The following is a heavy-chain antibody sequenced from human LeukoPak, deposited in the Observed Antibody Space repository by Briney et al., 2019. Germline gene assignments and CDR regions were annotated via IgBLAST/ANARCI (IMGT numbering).Heavy chain of an antibody. CDR3: ARWAGYYRGFDY. J-gene: IGHJ4*02. D-gene: IGHD3/OR15-3a*01. CDR1: GFTFSSYA. Sequence: GGSLRLSCAASGFTFSSYAMHWVRQAPGKGLEWVANIKQDGSEKYYVDSVKGRFTISRDNAKNSLYLQMNSLRAEDTAVYYCARWAGYYRGFDYWGQGTLVTVSS. V-gene: IGHV3-7*01. CDR2: IKQDGSEK.